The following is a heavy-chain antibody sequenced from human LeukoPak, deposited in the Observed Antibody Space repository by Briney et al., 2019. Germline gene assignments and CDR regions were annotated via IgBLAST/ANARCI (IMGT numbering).Heavy chain of an antibody. CDR2: IYHSGST. Sequence: SETLSLTCTVSGYSISSGYYWGYIRQPPGKGLEWIGSIYHSGSTYYNPSLNSRLTISVDTSKNQFSLKLSSVTAVYTAVYYCASGRGENYDSSGYIDSWGQGTLVTVSS. V-gene: IGHV4-38-2*02. J-gene: IGHJ4*02. CDR3: ASGRGENYDSSGYIDS. CDR1: GYSISSGYY. D-gene: IGHD3-22*01.